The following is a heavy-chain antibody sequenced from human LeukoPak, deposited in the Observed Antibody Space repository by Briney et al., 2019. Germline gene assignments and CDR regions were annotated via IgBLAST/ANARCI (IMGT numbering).Heavy chain of an antibody. CDR2: ISAYNGNT. Sequence: GASVKVSCKASGYTFTSYGISWVRQAPGQGLEWMGWISAYNGNTNYAQKLQGRVTMTTDTSTSTAYMELRSLRSDDTAVYYCARDYYDSSGYYYPPDYWGQGTLVTVSS. J-gene: IGHJ4*02. CDR1: GYTFTSYG. V-gene: IGHV1-18*01. D-gene: IGHD3-22*01. CDR3: ARDYYDSSGYYYPPDY.